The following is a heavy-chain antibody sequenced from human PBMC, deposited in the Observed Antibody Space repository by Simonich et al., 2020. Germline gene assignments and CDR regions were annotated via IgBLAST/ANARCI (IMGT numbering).Heavy chain of an antibody. V-gene: IGHV3-33*01. J-gene: IGHJ4*02. CDR2: IWYDGSNK. Sequence: QVQWVGPGGGVVRPGRSLRLSCAALGFTLSSYGMHWVRQAPGKGLEWVAVIWYDGSNKYYADSVKGRFTISRDNSKNTLYLQMNSLRAEDTAVYYCARQFDYWGQGTLVTVSS. CDR1: GFTLSSYG. CDR3: ARQFDY.